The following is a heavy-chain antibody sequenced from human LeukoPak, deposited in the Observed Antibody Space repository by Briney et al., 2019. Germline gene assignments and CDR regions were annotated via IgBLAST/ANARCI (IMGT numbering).Heavy chain of an antibody. CDR1: GYTITSYG. D-gene: IGHD3-9*01. V-gene: IGHV1-18*01. Sequence: GASVKDSCKASGYTITSYGISWVRQAPGQGLEWMGWISAYNGNTNYAQKLQGRVTMTTDTSTSTAYMELRSLRSDDTAVYYCARAKTVLRYFDRPANYWGQGTLVTVSS. CDR3: ARAKTVLRYFDRPANY. J-gene: IGHJ4*02. CDR2: ISAYNGNT.